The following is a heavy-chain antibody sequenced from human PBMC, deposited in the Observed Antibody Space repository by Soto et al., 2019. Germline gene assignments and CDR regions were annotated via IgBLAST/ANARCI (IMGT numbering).Heavy chain of an antibody. V-gene: IGHV3-21*06. Sequence: PGGSLRLSCAASGFTFSRYSMNWVRQAPGKGLEWVSSIGSYSNYIYYADSMKGRFTISRDNAKNSLYLEMNSLRAEDTAVYYCARESEDLTSNFDYWGQGTLVTVSS. CDR1: GFTFSRYS. CDR2: IGSYSNYI. CDR3: ARESEDLTSNFDY. J-gene: IGHJ4*02.